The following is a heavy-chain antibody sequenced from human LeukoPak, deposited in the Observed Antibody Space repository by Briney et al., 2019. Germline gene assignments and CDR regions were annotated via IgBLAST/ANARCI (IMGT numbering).Heavy chain of an antibody. D-gene: IGHD3-10*01. J-gene: IGHJ4*02. CDR3: VRDDRTMVRGVPDY. CDR2: ISYDGNSK. Sequence: GRSLRLSCAASGFTFSSYGMHWVRQAPGKGLEWVAIISYDGNSKYYVDSVKGRFTISRDNGKNALYLQMNRLRAEDTAVYYCVRDDRTMVRGVPDYWGQGTLVTVSS. CDR1: GFTFSSYG. V-gene: IGHV3-30*03.